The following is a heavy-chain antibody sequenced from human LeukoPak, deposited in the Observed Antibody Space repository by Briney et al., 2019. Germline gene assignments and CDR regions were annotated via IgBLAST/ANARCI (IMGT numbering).Heavy chain of an antibody. Sequence: SGGSLRLSCAASGFTFSSYSMNWVRQAPGKGLEWVSSISSSSSYIYYADSVKGRFTISRDNAKNSLYLQMNSLRAEDTAVYYCARASLVYSSSWSDAFDIWGQGTMVTVSS. CDR2: ISSSSSYI. D-gene: IGHD6-13*01. CDR1: GFTFSSYS. CDR3: ARASLVYSSSWSDAFDI. J-gene: IGHJ3*02. V-gene: IGHV3-21*01.